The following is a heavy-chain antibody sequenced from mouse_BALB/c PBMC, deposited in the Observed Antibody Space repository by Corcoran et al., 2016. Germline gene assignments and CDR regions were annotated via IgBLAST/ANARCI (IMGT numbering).Heavy chain of an antibody. CDR1: GYTFSSYW. J-gene: IGHJ2*01. V-gene: IGHV1-9*01. Sequence: QVQLQQSGAELMKPGASVKISCKATGYTFSSYWIEWVKQRPGHGLEGIGEILPGSGSTNYNEKFTGKATFTADTSSNTAYMQLSSLTSEDSAGYYGARGVYGNDDFDYWGQGTTLTVSS. D-gene: IGHD2-2*01. CDR2: ILPGSGST. CDR3: ARGVYGNDDFDY.